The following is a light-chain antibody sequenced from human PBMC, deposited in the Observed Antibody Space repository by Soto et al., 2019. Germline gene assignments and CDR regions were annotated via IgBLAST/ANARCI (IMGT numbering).Light chain of an antibody. CDR2: DVS. CDR3: SSYTSSSTVV. Sequence: QSALTQPASVSGSPXQSXTXXCTGTXSDVGVYNYVSWYQHHPGKAPKLVIYDVSDRPSGVSNRFSGSKSGNTASLTISGLQAEDEADFYCSSYTSSSTVVFGGGTQLTVL. J-gene: IGLJ2*01. CDR1: XSDVGVYNY. V-gene: IGLV2-14*03.